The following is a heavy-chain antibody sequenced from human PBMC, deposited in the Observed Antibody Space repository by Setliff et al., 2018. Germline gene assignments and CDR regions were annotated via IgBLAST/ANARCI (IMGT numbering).Heavy chain of an antibody. J-gene: IGHJ6*02. D-gene: IGHD3-3*01. CDR1: GGSFSGYY. V-gene: IGHV4-34*01. CDR3: ARDILNFWSGYYEDYYYYGMDV. CDR2: INHSGST. Sequence: PSETLSLTCAVYGGSFSGYYWSWIRQPPGKGLEWTGEINHSGSTNYNPSLKSRVTISVDTSKNQFSLKLSSVTAADTAVYYCARDILNFWSGYYEDYYYYGMDVWGQGTTVTVSS.